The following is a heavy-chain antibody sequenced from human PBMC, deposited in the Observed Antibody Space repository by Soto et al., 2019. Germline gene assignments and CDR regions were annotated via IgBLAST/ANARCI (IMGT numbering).Heavy chain of an antibody. CDR2: IWANGTEQ. Sequence: QVRLAQSGGGVVQPGRSLTLSCAASGYSITNHGMHWVRQAPGKGLEWVALIWANGTEQYYADSVKGRFTVSRDTSTNTVYLQMNSLRAEDTARYYCGKDIRSGSIDYWGQGTLVTVSS. V-gene: IGHV3-33*06. D-gene: IGHD1-1*01. CDR3: GKDIRSGSIDY. J-gene: IGHJ4*02. CDR1: GYSITNHG.